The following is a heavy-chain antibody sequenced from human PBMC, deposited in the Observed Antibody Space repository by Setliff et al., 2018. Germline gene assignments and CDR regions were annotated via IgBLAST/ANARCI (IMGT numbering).Heavy chain of an antibody. Sequence: PGESLKISCKGSGYRFSSHWIGWVRQMPGKGLEWMGIIYPDDSDARYSPSFRGQVTISVDKSISTAYLQWSSLKASDTAMYYCARQDPAQYYFDYWGQGTLVTVSS. J-gene: IGHJ4*02. CDR3: ARQDPAQYYFDY. V-gene: IGHV5-51*01. CDR1: GYRFSSHW. CDR2: IYPDDSDA.